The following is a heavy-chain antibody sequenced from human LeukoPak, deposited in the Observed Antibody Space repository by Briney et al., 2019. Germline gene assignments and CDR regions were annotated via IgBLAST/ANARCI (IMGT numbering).Heavy chain of an antibody. CDR3: AIEIRITMIVVVITTGLYYFDY. V-gene: IGHV4-34*01. CDR2: IHHSGSK. Sequence: SETLSLTCVLYGGSPSGYYWSWIRPPPGEGRGWGGEIHHSGSKNYNPTPKSRATLPVDPSKHQFPLKLSSVTAADTALYYCAIEIRITMIVVVITTGLYYFDYWGQGTLVTVSS. CDR1: GGSPSGYY. J-gene: IGHJ4*02. D-gene: IGHD3-22*01.